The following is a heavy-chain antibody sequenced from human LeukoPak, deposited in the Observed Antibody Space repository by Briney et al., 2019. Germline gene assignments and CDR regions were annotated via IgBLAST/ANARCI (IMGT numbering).Heavy chain of an antibody. V-gene: IGHV3-21*01. CDR3: AREGYCSGGSCYVLDY. J-gene: IGHJ4*02. Sequence: SGGSLRLSCAASGFTFSSYSMNWVRQAPGKGLEWISSISSSSSYIYYADSVKGRFTIPRDNAKNSLYLQMNSLRAEDTAVYYCAREGYCSGGSCYVLDYWGQGTLVTVSS. CDR1: GFTFSSYS. CDR2: ISSSSSYI. D-gene: IGHD2-15*01.